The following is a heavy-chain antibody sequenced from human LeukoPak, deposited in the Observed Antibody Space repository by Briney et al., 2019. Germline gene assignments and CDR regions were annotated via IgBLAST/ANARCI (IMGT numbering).Heavy chain of an antibody. CDR1: GFTFSSYA. D-gene: IGHD3-22*01. CDR3: ARDRRYYDSSGSTYFEH. Sequence: GGSLRLSCAASGFTFSSYAMHWGRQAPGKGLEWGAVISYDGSNKYYADSVKGRFTISRDNSKNTLYLQMNSLRAEDTAVYYCARDRRYYDSSGSTYFEHWGQGPLVSVSS. V-gene: IGHV3-30-3*01. J-gene: IGHJ4*02. CDR2: ISYDGSNK.